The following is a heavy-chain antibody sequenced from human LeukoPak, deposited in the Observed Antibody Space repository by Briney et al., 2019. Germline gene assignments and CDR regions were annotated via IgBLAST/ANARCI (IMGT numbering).Heavy chain of an antibody. CDR3: ASFTVNTSGVIY. CDR1: GYTFTSHY. D-gene: IGHD2-21*01. V-gene: IGHV1-2*02. CDR2: INPNSGAT. J-gene: IGHJ4*02. Sequence: ASLKLSCTASGYTFTSHYMRWVRQAPGQGLEWISCINPNSGATYYAHKKQGRVTITRDTSNSTDYLELSRLRADDTAVYYCASFTVNTSGVIYWGERTLVTVSS.